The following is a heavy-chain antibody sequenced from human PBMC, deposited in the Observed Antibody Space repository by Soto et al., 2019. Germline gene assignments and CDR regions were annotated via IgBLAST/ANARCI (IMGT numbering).Heavy chain of an antibody. CDR2: IYSGGST. V-gene: IGHV3-66*01. D-gene: IGHD3-10*01. CDR1: GFTVSSNY. J-gene: IGHJ6*03. Sequence: GGSLRLSCAASGFTVSSNYMSWVRQAPGKGLEWVSVIYSGGSTYYADSVKGRFTISRDNSKNTLYLQMNSLRAEDTAVYYCAKGGNYYGSGSYYWYYYYYMDVWGKGTTVTVSS. CDR3: AKGGNYYGSGSYYWYYYYYMDV.